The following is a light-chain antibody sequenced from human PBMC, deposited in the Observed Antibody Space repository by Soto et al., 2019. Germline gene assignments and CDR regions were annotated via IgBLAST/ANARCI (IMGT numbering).Light chain of an antibody. V-gene: IGKV1-5*01. CDR3: QHYYSYPYT. J-gene: IGKJ2*01. CDR2: DAS. Sequence: DIQMTQSPSTLSASVGDRVTITCRASQIIGSSLAWYQQKPGTAPKLLIYDASTLRSGVPSRFSGSESGTEFTLTISSLQPDDSATYYCQHYYSYPYTFGQGTKLEIK. CDR1: QIIGSS.